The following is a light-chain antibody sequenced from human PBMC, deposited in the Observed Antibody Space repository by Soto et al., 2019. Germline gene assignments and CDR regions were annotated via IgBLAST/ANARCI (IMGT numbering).Light chain of an antibody. J-gene: IGLJ1*01. CDR1: SSDVGGYNY. Sequence: QSVLTQPPSASGSPGQSVTISCTGTSSDVGGYNYVSWYQQHPGKAPKLMIYEVSDRPSGISSRFSGSKSGNTASLTISGLQTEDEADYYCSSYTSSSNLFGTGTKVTVL. CDR3: SSYTSSSNL. CDR2: EVS. V-gene: IGLV2-14*01.